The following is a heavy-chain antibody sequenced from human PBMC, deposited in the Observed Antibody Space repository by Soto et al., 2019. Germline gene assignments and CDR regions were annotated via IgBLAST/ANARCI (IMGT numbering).Heavy chain of an antibody. CDR2: ISSSSSYI. CDR3: ARFASVGLEWLHPNYYYYGMDV. CDR1: GFTFSSYS. V-gene: IGHV3-21*01. Sequence: GGSLRLFCAASGFTFSSYSMSWVRQAPGKGLEWVSSISSSSSYIYYADSVKGRFTISRDNAKNSLYLQMNSLRAEDTAVYYCARFASVGLEWLHPNYYYYGMDVWGQGTTVTVSS. J-gene: IGHJ6*02. D-gene: IGHD3-3*01.